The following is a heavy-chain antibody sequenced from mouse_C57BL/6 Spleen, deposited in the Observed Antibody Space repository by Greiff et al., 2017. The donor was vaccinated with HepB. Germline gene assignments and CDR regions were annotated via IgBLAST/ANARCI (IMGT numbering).Heavy chain of an antibody. D-gene: IGHD1-1*01. CDR1: GYTFTSYG. CDR3: ARSITTVVDPYFDC. V-gene: IGHV1-81*01. J-gene: IGHJ2*01. Sequence: QVHVKQSGAELARPGASVKLSCKASGYTFTSYGISWVKQSTGQGLEWIGEIYPRSGNTYYNEKFKGKATLTADKSSSTAYMELRSLTSEDSAVDFCARSITTVVDPYFDCWGQGTTLTVSS. CDR2: IYPRSGNT.